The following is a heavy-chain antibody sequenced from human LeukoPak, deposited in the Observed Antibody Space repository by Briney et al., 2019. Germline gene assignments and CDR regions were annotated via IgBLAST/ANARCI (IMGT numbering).Heavy chain of an antibody. CDR1: GFTFTSSA. V-gene: IGHV1-58*02. D-gene: IGHD3-9*01. Sequence: SVKVSCKASGFTFTSSAMQWVRQARGQRLEWIGWIVVGSGNTNYAQKFQERVTITRDMSTSTAYMELSSLRSEDTAVYYCAAGIYDILTGLDYWGQGTLVTVSS. CDR3: AAGIYDILTGLDY. CDR2: IVVGSGNT. J-gene: IGHJ4*02.